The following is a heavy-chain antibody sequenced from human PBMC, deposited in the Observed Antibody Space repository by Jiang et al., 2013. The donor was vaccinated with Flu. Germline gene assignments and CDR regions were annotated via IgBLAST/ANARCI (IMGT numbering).Heavy chain of an antibody. J-gene: IGHJ4*02. Sequence: KPTQTLTLTCTFSGFSLKRDRVCVGWIRQPPGKALEWLALIDYDADTYYSPSLKTRISLSKEPSKDQVVLTLTNMDPLDTGTYFCARMPCAQEAHFDFWGQGTLVSASS. CDR3: ARMPCAQEAHFDF. V-gene: IGHV2-70*01. CDR2: IDYDADT. CDR1: GFSLKRDRVC.